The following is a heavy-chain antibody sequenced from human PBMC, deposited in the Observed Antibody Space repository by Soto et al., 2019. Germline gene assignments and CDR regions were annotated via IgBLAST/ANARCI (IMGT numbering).Heavy chain of an antibody. CDR3: ARTTAVPDTLRSRYYFDY. CDR1: GGSVSDKTYY. CDR2: VYYSGTT. D-gene: IGHD6-19*01. J-gene: IGHJ4*02. V-gene: IGHV4-61*01. Sequence: SETLSLTCSVSGGSVSDKTYYWSWIRQPPGKGLEWIGYVYYSGTTNYTPSLKSRVSISVDTSQNQFSLRLNSVTAADTALYYCARTTAVPDTLRSRYYFDYWGQGTLVTVPS.